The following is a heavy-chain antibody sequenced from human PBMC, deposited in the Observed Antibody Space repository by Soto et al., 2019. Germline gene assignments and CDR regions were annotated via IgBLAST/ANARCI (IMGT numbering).Heavy chain of an antibody. CDR1: GVTFRGYA. V-gene: IGHV3-30*14. D-gene: IGHD3-9*01. CDR3: ARAYQLTYYFDD. CDR2: ISDDGSKT. Sequence: SLRLSCAGSGVTFRGYAVHWVRQTPGKGLEWVTVISDDGSKTYYADSVKGRFSVSRDDSTNMVFLQMSSLLSEDTAVYHCARAYQLTYYFDDWGPGTPVTVSS. J-gene: IGHJ4*02.